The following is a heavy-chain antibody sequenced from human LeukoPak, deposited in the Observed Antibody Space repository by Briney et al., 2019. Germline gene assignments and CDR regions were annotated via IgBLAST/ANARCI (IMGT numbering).Heavy chain of an antibody. J-gene: IGHJ4*02. Sequence: PGGPLRLSCAASGFTFSDYYMSWIRQAPGKGLEWVSYISSSGSTIYYADSVKGRFTVSRDNAKNSLYLQMNSLRAEDTAVYYCAREVADRSPFDYWGQGTLVTVSS. D-gene: IGHD2-15*01. CDR2: ISSSGSTI. CDR1: GFTFSDYY. CDR3: AREVADRSPFDY. V-gene: IGHV3-11*01.